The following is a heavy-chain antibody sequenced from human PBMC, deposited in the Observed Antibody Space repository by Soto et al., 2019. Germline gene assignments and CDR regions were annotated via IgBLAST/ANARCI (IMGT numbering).Heavy chain of an antibody. D-gene: IGHD2-2*01. CDR1: GGSISSSSYY. V-gene: IGHV4-39*01. Sequence: LSLTCTVSGGSISSSSYYWGWIRQPPGRGLEWIGSIYYSGSTYYNPSLKSRVTISVDTSKNQFSLKLSSVTAADTAVYYCATTADKVYYYYGMDVWGQGTTVTVSS. J-gene: IGHJ6*02. CDR3: ATTADKVYYYYGMDV. CDR2: IYYSGST.